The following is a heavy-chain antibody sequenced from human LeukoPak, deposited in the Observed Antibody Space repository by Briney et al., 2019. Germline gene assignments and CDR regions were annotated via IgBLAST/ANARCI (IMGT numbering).Heavy chain of an antibody. Sequence: GGSLRLSCAASGFTFSSYGMHWVRQAPGKGLEWVAFTRYDGSNKYYADSVKGRLTISRDNSKNTLYLQMNSLRAEDTAVYYCARRAGAYSHPYDYWGQGTLVTVSS. CDR2: TRYDGSNK. V-gene: IGHV3-30*02. CDR1: GFTFSSYG. CDR3: ARRAGAYSHPYDY. D-gene: IGHD4/OR15-4a*01. J-gene: IGHJ4*02.